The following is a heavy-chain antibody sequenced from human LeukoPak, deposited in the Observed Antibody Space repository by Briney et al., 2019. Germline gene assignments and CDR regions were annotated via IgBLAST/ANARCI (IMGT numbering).Heavy chain of an antibody. Sequence: RRSLRPSCAPSGFTFTNYWMNWVRQAPGNGLEWVANIKQDGSEKTYMNSGKGRFTISTDHAKHSMFMQINSLRADDTAVYYCAGGRGWLEDYWGQGALVTVSS. D-gene: IGHD5-12*01. J-gene: IGHJ4*02. CDR3: AGGRGWLEDY. CDR1: GFTFTNYW. V-gene: IGHV3-7*03. CDR2: IKQDGSEK.